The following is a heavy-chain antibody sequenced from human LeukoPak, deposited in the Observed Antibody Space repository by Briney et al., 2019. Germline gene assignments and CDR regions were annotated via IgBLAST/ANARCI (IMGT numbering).Heavy chain of an antibody. CDR2: IYTSGST. Sequence: SETLSLTCTVSGGSISSYYWSWIRQPAGKGLEWIGRIYTSGSTNYNPSLKSRVTMSVDTSKNQFSLKLSSVTAADTAVYYCAASFSGSYREYFQHWGQGTLVTVSS. CDR3: AASFSGSYREYFQH. V-gene: IGHV4-4*07. J-gene: IGHJ1*01. D-gene: IGHD1-26*01. CDR1: GGSISSYY.